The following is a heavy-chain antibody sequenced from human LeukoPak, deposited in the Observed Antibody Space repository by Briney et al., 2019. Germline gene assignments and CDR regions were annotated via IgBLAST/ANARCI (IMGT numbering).Heavy chain of an antibody. D-gene: IGHD2-8*01. Sequence: ASVKVSCKASGFRFTGYWMHWVRQAPGQGLEWMGWINTNTGNPTYAQGFTGRFVFSLDTSDNTAYLQISSLQAEDTAVYSCASFFCTSALCYYLDYWGQGTLVTVSS. CDR1: GFRFTGYW. V-gene: IGHV7-4-1*02. CDR3: ASFFCTSALCYYLDY. J-gene: IGHJ4*02. CDR2: INTNTGNP.